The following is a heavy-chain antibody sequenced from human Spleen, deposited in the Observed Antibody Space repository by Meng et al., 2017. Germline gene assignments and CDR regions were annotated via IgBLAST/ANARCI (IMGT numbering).Heavy chain of an antibody. Sequence: VQRQESGPGLVKPSETLSLTCTVSGGSISSYYWSWIRQPPGKGLEWIGYIYYSGSTNYNPSLKSRVTISVDTSKNQFSLKLSSVTAADTAVYYCARDPSYNWNDEGWFDPWGQGTLVTVSS. V-gene: IGHV4-59*01. CDR2: IYYSGST. J-gene: IGHJ5*02. CDR1: GGSISSYY. D-gene: IGHD1-1*01. CDR3: ARDPSYNWNDEGWFDP.